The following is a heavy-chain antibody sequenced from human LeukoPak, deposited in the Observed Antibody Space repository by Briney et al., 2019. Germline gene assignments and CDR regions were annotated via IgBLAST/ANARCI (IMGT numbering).Heavy chain of an antibody. CDR3: ASSAAHDYFDY. D-gene: IGHD6-13*01. J-gene: IGHJ4*02. V-gene: IGHV4-59*01. Sequence: SETLSLTCTVSGGSISSYYWSWLRQPPGKGLEWIGYIYYSGSTNYNPSLKSRVTISVDTSKNQFSLKLSSVTAADTAVYYCASSAAHDYFDYWGQGTLVTVSS. CDR1: GGSISSYY. CDR2: IYYSGST.